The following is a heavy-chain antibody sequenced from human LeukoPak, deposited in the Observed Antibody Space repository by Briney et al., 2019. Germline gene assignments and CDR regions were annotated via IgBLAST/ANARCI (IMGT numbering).Heavy chain of an antibody. CDR2: ISAYNGNT. Sequence: ASVKVSCKASGYTFTSYGISWVRQAPGQGLEWMGWISAYNGNTNYAHKLQGRVTMTTDTSTSTAYMELRSLRSDDTAVYYCATTNGPLSSGWYGVDYWGQGTLVTVSS. CDR1: GYTFTSYG. CDR3: ATTNGPLSSGWYGVDY. V-gene: IGHV1-18*04. J-gene: IGHJ4*02. D-gene: IGHD6-19*01.